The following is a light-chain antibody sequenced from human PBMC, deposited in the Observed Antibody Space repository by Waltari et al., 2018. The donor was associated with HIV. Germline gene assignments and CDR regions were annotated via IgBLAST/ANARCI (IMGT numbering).Light chain of an antibody. J-gene: IGKJ4*01. CDR2: GAS. CDR1: QGVSTN. V-gene: IGKV3-15*01. Sequence: EIVMTQSSATLSVSPGERATLSWRTGQGVSTNLPWYQQKPGRAPRLRIYGASTRATGLPARFSGSGSGTEFSLTISSLQSEDFAVYYCQQYNNWPPNTFGGGTKVEIK. CDR3: QQYNNWPPNT.